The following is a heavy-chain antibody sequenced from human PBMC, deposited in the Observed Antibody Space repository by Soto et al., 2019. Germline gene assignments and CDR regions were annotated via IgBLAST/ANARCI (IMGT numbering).Heavy chain of an antibody. CDR3: ARGGYSYGTPYGMDV. J-gene: IGHJ6*02. D-gene: IGHD5-18*01. Sequence: TLSLTCTVSVGSISSYYWSWIRQPPGKGLEWIGYIYYSGSTNYNPSLKSRVTISVDTSKNQFSLKLSSVTAADTAVYYCARGGYSYGTPYGMDVWGQGTTVTVSS. CDR1: VGSISSYY. CDR2: IYYSGST. V-gene: IGHV4-59*01.